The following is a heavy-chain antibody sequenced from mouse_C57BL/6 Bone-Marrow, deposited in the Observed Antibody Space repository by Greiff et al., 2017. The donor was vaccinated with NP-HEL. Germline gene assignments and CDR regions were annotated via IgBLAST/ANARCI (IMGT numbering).Heavy chain of an antibody. CDR1: GYTFTSYW. V-gene: IGHV1-69*01. D-gene: IGHD1-1*01. Sequence: VQLQQSGAELVMPGASVKLSCKASGYTFTSYWMHWVKQRPGQGLEWIGEIDPSDSYTNYNQKFKGKSTLTVDKSSSPAYMQLSSLTSEDSAVYYCAREGYYYGSSAWFAYWGQGTLVTVSA. J-gene: IGHJ3*01. CDR2: IDPSDSYT. CDR3: AREGYYYGSSAWFAY.